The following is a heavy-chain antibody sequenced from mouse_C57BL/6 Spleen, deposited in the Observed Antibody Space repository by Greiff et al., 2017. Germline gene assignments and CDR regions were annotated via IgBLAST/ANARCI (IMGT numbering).Heavy chain of an antibody. D-gene: IGHD2-2*01. CDR2: IDPENGDT. Sequence: VQLQQSGAELVRPGASVKLSCTASGFNIKDDYMHWVKQRPEQGLEWIGWIDPENGDTEYASKFQGKATITADTSSNTAYLQLSRLTSEDTAVYYCTTVSTMVTTKAMDYWGQGTSVTVSS. J-gene: IGHJ4*01. V-gene: IGHV14-4*01. CDR3: TTVSTMVTTKAMDY. CDR1: GFNIKDDY.